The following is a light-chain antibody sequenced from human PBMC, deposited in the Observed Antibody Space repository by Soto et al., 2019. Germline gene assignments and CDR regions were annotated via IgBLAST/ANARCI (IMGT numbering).Light chain of an antibody. Sequence: DIQMTQSPSSLSASVGDRVTITCRASQSISSYLNWYQQKPGKAPKLLIYEASNLQSGVPSRFSGSGSGTDFTLTISSLQPEDFATYYCQQSYSTPQTFGQGTKVDIK. V-gene: IGKV1-39*01. CDR1: QSISSY. J-gene: IGKJ1*01. CDR2: EAS. CDR3: QQSYSTPQT.